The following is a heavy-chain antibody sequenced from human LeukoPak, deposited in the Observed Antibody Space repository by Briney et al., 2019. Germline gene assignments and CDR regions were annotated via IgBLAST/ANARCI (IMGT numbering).Heavy chain of an antibody. CDR3: ARGQYHLLYWYFDL. CDR2: IYSSGST. V-gene: IGHV4-4*07. CDR1: GGSISSYY. Sequence: SETLSLTCTVSGGSISSYYWSWIRQPAGKGLEWIGRIYSSGSTNYNPSLKSRVTMSVDTSKNQFSLKLSSVTAADTAVYYCARGQYHLLYWYFDLWGHGTLVTVSS. D-gene: IGHD2-2*01. J-gene: IGHJ2*01.